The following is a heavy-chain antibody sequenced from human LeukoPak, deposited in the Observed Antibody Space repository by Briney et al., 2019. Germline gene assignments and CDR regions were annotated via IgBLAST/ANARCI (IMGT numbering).Heavy chain of an antibody. V-gene: IGHV1-69*04. Sequence: SVKVSCKASGGTFSSYAISWVQQAPGQGLEWMGRIIPILGIANYAQKFQGRVTITADKSTSTAYMELSSLRSEDTAVYYCARGLGSGSLIYGMDVWGQGTTVTVSS. CDR3: ARGLGSGSLIYGMDV. J-gene: IGHJ6*02. D-gene: IGHD3-10*01. CDR2: IIPILGIA. CDR1: GGTFSSYA.